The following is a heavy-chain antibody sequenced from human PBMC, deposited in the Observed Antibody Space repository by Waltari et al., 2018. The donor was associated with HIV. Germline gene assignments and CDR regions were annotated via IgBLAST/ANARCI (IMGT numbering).Heavy chain of an antibody. D-gene: IGHD1-26*01. V-gene: IGHV3-30*18. CDR2: ISYDGDQ. Sequence: VVQPGGSLRLSCAASGFAFKNFAMHWVRQAPGKGLEWVAIISYDGDQYYADSVKGRFTISRDNSKKSLFLQMSSLRPEDSAVYYCAKVAGRSGSYSHYYYGVDVWGQGTTVTVS. CDR1: GFAFKNFA. CDR3: AKVAGRSGSYSHYYYGVDV. J-gene: IGHJ6*02.